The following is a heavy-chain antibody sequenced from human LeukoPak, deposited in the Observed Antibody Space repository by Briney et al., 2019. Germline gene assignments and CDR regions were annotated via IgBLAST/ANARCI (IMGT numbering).Heavy chain of an antibody. CDR2: INPYNGNT. V-gene: IGHV1-18*04. CDR3: ARKLVFDY. CDR1: GYTFASNTISG. D-gene: IGHD1-1*01. J-gene: IGHJ4*02. Sequence: ASVKVSCKASGYTFASNTISGISWVRQAPGQGLEWMGWINPYNGNTKYSQKFQGRVTLTTDTSTSTAHMELTSLRSDDTAVYYCARKLVFDYWGQGTLVTVSS.